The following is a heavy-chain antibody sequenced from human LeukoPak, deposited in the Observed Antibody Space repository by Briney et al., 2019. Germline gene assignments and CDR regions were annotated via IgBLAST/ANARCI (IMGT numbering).Heavy chain of an antibody. Sequence: GGSLRLSCAASGFTFASYTMTWVRQAPGKGLEWVSSISPTANYIYYADSVKGRFTISRDDSKNTLYLQMNSLRAEDTSVYYCARDLCTTTSCLDYWGQGTLVTVPS. CDR1: GFTFASYT. V-gene: IGHV3-21*01. J-gene: IGHJ4*02. D-gene: IGHD2-2*01. CDR3: ARDLCTTTSCLDY. CDR2: ISPTANYI.